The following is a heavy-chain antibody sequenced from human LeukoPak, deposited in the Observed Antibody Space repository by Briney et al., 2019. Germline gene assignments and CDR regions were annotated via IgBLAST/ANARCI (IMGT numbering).Heavy chain of an antibody. Sequence: GASVKVSCKASGYTFTSYDINWVRQATGQGLEWMGWMNPNSGNTDYAQKFQGRVTMTRNTSISTAYMELSSLRSEDTAVYYCARGIKQWLAVDYWGQGTLVTVSS. V-gene: IGHV1-8*01. D-gene: IGHD6-19*01. CDR3: ARGIKQWLAVDY. CDR1: GYTFTSYD. J-gene: IGHJ4*02. CDR2: MNPNSGNT.